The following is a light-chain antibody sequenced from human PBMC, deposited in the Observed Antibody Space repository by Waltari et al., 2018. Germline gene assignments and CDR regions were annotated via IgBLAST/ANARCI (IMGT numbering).Light chain of an antibody. CDR2: DYS. CDR1: SSNIGAGYD. CDR3: QSFDSSLGGWV. V-gene: IGLV1-40*03. J-gene: IGLJ3*02. Sequence: QSVLTQPPSVSGAPGQSVTLSCPGSSSNIGAGYDVHWYQQFPGTAPKLLIYDYSRRPAGVPGRFSGSRSGASASLAITGLQTEDEADYYCQSFDSSLGGWVFGGGTTLTVL.